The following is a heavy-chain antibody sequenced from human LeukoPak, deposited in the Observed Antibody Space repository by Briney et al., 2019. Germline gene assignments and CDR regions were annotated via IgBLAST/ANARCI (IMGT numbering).Heavy chain of an antibody. CDR1: GFTFSNHA. Sequence: GGSLRLSCAASGFTFSNHAMSWVRQAPGKGLEWVSAITGGGRYTYYADSVKGRFTISRDNSKNTLYLQMSSLRDEDTAIYYCAKTPGHSSSWQFDYWGQGTLVTVSS. D-gene: IGHD6-13*01. CDR2: ITGGGRYT. J-gene: IGHJ4*02. CDR3: AKTPGHSSSWQFDY. V-gene: IGHV3-23*01.